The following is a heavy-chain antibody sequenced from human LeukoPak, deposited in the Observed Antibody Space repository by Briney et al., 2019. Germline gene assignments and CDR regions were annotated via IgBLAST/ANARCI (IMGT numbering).Heavy chain of an antibody. J-gene: IGHJ5*02. Sequence: PSETLSLTCAVYGGSFRGYYWTWIRKPPGKGLEWIGEINHSGSTNYNPSLKSRVTILVDTSKNPFSLKLSSVTAADTAVYYCARGVVLRYFDWLKRSNWFYPWGQGTLVTVSS. CDR1: GGSFRGYY. D-gene: IGHD3-9*01. CDR2: INHSGST. V-gene: IGHV4-34*01. CDR3: ARGVVLRYFDWLKRSNWFYP.